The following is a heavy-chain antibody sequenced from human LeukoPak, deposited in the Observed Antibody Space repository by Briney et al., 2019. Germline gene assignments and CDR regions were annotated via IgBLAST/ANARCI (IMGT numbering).Heavy chain of an antibody. CDR1: GGSFNGYF. V-gene: IGHV4-34*01. J-gene: IGHJ4*02. CDR2: INHSGST. CDR3: AAMTTVTMYSYFFDS. Sequence: SESLSLTCAVYGGSFNGYFWSWIRQPPGKGLEWIGEINHSGSTNYNPSLKSRVTMSVDTSKTQFSLRLTSVTAADTAIYYCAAMTTVTMYSYFFDSWGQGTLLTVSS. D-gene: IGHD4-17*01.